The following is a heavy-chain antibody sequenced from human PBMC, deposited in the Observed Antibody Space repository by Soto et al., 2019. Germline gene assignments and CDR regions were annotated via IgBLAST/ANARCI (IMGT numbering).Heavy chain of an antibody. Sequence: PGGSLRLSCAASGFTVYDYAMHWVRQSPGKGLKLVSLISLDGGSTYYADSVKGRFTISIDNSKNSLYLQMNSLRAEDTALYYCAKAYSSSSPGPENWGQGTLVTVSS. CDR2: ISLDGGST. J-gene: IGHJ4*02. D-gene: IGHD6-6*01. V-gene: IGHV3-43D*04. CDR1: GFTVYDYA. CDR3: AKAYSSSSPGPEN.